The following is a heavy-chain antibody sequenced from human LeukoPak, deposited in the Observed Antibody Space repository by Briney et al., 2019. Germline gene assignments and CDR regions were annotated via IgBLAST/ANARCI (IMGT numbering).Heavy chain of an antibody. D-gene: IGHD3-22*01. V-gene: IGHV3-30*04. CDR2: ISYDGSDK. J-gene: IGHJ4*02. Sequence: PPGGSLRLSCAASGFTFSSYAMHWVRQAPGKGLEWVAVISYDGSDKYYADSVKGRFTISRDNSKNTLYLQMNSLRAEDTAVYYCARENYYYDSSGYSHFDYWGQGTLVTVSS. CDR3: ARENYYYDSSGYSHFDY. CDR1: GFTFSSYA.